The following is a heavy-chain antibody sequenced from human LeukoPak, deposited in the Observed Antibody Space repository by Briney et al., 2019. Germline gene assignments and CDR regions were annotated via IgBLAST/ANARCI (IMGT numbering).Heavy chain of an antibody. CDR1: GFTFSSYG. Sequence: PGGSLRLSCAASGFTFSSYGMHWVRQAPGKGLEWVAFIRYDGSNKYYADSVKGRFTISRDNAKNSLYLQMNNLRAEDTAVYYCARENSRGVDYWGQGTLVTVSS. CDR2: IRYDGSNK. CDR3: ARENSRGVDY. V-gene: IGHV3-30*02. J-gene: IGHJ4*02. D-gene: IGHD6-13*01.